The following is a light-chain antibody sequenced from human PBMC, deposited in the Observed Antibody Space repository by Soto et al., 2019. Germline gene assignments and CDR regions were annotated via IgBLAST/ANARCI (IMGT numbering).Light chain of an antibody. CDR2: GAS. Sequence: EIVLTQSPGTLSLSPGERATLSCRASQSVSSTYLAWYQHKPGQPPTLLIYGASSRVTGIPDRFSGSGSGTDFTLTISRLEPEYFAVYYCQLYGSSSTWTFGQGTKVEIK. CDR3: QLYGSSSTWT. CDR1: QSVSSTY. V-gene: IGKV3-20*01. J-gene: IGKJ1*01.